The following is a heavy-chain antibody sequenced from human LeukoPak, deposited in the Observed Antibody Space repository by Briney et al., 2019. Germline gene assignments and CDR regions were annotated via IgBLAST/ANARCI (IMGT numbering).Heavy chain of an antibody. D-gene: IGHD4-23*01. J-gene: IGHJ4*02. CDR3: ARDSTVVTPGYFDC. CDR2: IWDDRSNK. Sequence: GGSLRLSCAASGFTFSDYGMHWVRQAPGKGLEGGAVIWDDRSNKNYADSVKGRFTISRDTSKNTLYLQMSSLRAEDTAVYYCARDSTVVTPGYFDCWGQGTLVTVSS. V-gene: IGHV3-33*01. CDR1: GFTFSDYG.